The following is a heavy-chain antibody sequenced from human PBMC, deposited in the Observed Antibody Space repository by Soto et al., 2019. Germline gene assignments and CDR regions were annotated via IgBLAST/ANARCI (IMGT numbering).Heavy chain of an antibody. CDR2: ISAYNGNT. CDR1: GYTFTSYG. J-gene: IGHJ5*02. Sequence: ASVKVSCKASGYTFTSYGISWVRQAPGQGLEWMGWISAYNGNTNYAQKLQGRVTMTTDTSTSTAYMELRSLRSDDTAVYYCARDLVVVPAAMDGINWFDPWGPGTLVTVSS. CDR3: ARDLVVVPAAMDGINWFDP. D-gene: IGHD2-2*01. V-gene: IGHV1-18*01.